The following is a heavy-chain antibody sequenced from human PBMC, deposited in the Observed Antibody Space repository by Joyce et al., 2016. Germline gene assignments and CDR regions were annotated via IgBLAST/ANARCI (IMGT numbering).Heavy chain of an antibody. Sequence: EVQLLESGGGLVQPGGSLSLSCAASGFTFRGKVMSWVRQAPGKGLEWVSAISGSGGSTYYADYGKGRFTISRDNSKKTLYLQMNSLRVEDTAVYYCAKAGYYGPYYFEYWGQGTLVTVSS. CDR1: GFTFRGKV. V-gene: IGHV3-23*01. CDR3: AKAGYYGPYYFEY. CDR2: ISGSGGST. D-gene: IGHD4-17*01. J-gene: IGHJ4*02.